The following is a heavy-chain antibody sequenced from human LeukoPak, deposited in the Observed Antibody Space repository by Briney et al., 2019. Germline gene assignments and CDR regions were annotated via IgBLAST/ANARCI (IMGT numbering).Heavy chain of an antibody. CDR3: ARLIPGYSLFDY. CDR2: IYPSDSDT. V-gene: IGHV5-51*01. D-gene: IGHD5-18*01. Sequence: GESLKISCKGSGYTFTNYWIGWVRQMPGKGLEWMGSIYPSDSDTKYSPSFQGQVTISADKSITTAYLQSSSLKASDSAMYYCARLIPGYSLFDYWGQGTLVTASS. CDR1: GYTFTNYW. J-gene: IGHJ4*02.